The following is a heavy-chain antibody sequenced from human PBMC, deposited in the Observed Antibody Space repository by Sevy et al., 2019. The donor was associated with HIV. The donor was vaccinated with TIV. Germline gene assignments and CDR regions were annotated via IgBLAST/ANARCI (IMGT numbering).Heavy chain of an antibody. J-gene: IGHJ6*02. CDR2: IRYDGSNK. D-gene: IGHD2-2*01. Sequence: GGSLRLSCAASGFTFSSYGMHWVRQAPGKGLEWVAFIRYDGSNKYYADSVKGRFTISRENSKNTLYLQMNSLRAEDTAVYYCAGSRAIVVVPAYGMDVWGQGTTVTVSS. V-gene: IGHV3-30*02. CDR3: AGSRAIVVVPAYGMDV. CDR1: GFTFSSYG.